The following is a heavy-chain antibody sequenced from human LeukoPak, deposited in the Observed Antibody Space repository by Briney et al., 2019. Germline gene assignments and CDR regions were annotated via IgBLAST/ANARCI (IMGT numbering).Heavy chain of an antibody. Sequence: GASVKVSCKASGYTFTSYAMNWVRQAPGQGLEWMGWINTNTGNPTYAQGFTGRFVFSLDTSVSTTYLQISSLKAEDTAVYYCARDRWDKVTMVRGVIGPDYWGQGTLVTVSS. J-gene: IGHJ4*02. CDR3: ARDRWDKVTMVRGVIGPDY. V-gene: IGHV7-4-1*02. D-gene: IGHD3-10*01. CDR1: GYTFTSYA. CDR2: INTNTGNP.